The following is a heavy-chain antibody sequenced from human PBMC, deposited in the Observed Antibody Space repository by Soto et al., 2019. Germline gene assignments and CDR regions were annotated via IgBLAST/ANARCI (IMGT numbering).Heavy chain of an antibody. Sequence: GESLKISCAASGFTFSSYAMSWVRQAPGKGLEWVSAISGSGGSTYYADSVKGRFTISRDNSKNTLYLQMNSLRAEDTAVYYCAKDGAAGYYYYMDVWGKGTTVTVSS. V-gene: IGHV3-23*01. CDR2: ISGSGGST. CDR3: AKDGAAGYYYYMDV. D-gene: IGHD6-13*01. CDR1: GFTFSSYA. J-gene: IGHJ6*03.